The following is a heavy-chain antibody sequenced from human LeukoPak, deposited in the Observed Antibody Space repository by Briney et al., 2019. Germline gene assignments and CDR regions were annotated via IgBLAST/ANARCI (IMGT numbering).Heavy chain of an antibody. D-gene: IGHD3-22*01. CDR2: IKSKTDGGTT. V-gene: IGHV3-15*01. J-gene: IGHJ4*02. CDR1: GFTFSNAW. Sequence: GGSLRLSCAASGFTFSNAWMSWVRQAPGKGLEWVGRIKSKTDGGTTDYAAPVKGRFTISRDDSKNTLYLQMNSLKTEDTAVYYCTTDSVQRTYYYDSSGYYGDYWGQGTLVTVSS. CDR3: TTDSVQRTYYYDSSGYYGDY.